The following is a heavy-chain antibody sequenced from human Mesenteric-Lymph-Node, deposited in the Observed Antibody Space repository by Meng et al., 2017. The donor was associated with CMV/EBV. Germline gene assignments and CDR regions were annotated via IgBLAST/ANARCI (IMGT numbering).Heavy chain of an antibody. J-gene: IGHJ6*02. CDR1: GYTFTNYY. V-gene: IGHV1-46*01. CDR2: IDISGGST. CDR3: ATGTENHYGMDV. D-gene: IGHD1-1*01. Sequence: ASVKVSCKASGYTFTNYYMHWVRQAPGQGLEWMGIIDISGGSTAHDQKFQGRVTMTRDTSTSTVYMELSSLRSEDTALYYCATGTENHYGMDVWGQGTTVTVSS.